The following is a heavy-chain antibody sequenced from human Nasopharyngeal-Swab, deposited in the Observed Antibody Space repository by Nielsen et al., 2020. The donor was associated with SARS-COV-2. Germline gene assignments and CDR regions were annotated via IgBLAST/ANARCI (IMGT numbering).Heavy chain of an antibody. CDR3: ARGHHYYGSGFQDY. Sequence: SETLSLTCTVSGGSISSSSYYWGWIRQPPGKGLEWIGSIYYSGSTYYNPPLKSRVTISVDTSKNQFSLKLSSVTAADTAVYYCARGHHYYGSGFQDYWGQGTLVTVSS. CDR2: IYYSGST. J-gene: IGHJ4*02. CDR1: GGSISSSSYY. D-gene: IGHD3-10*01. V-gene: IGHV4-39*01.